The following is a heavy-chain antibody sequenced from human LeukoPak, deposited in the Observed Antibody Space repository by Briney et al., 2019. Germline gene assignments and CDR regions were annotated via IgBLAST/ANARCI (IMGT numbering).Heavy chain of an antibody. Sequence: ASVKVSCKTSGGTFSSYAISWVRQAPGQGLEWMGGIIPIFGTANYAQKFQGRVTITADESTSTAYMELSSLRSEDTAVYYCARGIAAAGTGIDYWGQGTLVTVSS. D-gene: IGHD6-13*01. J-gene: IGHJ4*02. CDR2: IIPIFGTA. CDR3: ARGIAAAGTGIDY. V-gene: IGHV1-69*13. CDR1: GGTFSSYA.